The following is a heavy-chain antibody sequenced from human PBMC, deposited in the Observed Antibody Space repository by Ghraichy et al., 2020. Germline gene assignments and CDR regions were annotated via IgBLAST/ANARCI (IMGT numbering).Heavy chain of an antibody. CDR3: AKDGRRYECWRGSDSSDYEIDGVDV. J-gene: IGHJ6*02. CDR1: GFMFSNHA. V-gene: IGHV3-30*18. CDR2: MSYDESRA. Sequence: GESLNISCETSGFMFSNHAMHWVRQAPGKGLEWVATMSYDESRAYYGDSVKGRFTISRDNTKNIVSLQMNNLTVEDTGVYFCAKDGRRYECWRGSDSSDYEIDGVDVWGRETTVFVAS. D-gene: IGHD3-3*01.